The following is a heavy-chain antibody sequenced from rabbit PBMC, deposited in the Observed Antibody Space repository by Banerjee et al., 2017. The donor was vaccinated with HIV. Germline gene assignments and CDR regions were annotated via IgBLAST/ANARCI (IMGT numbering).Heavy chain of an antibody. CDR3: ARAGSATTYSFNL. D-gene: IGHD8-1*01. CDR1: GFDLSSYYY. Sequence: QSLEESGGGLVQPEGSLTLTCTASGFDLSSYYYMCWVRQAPGKGLEWIGCIYGGSSGSTYYASWAKGRFTISKTSSTTVTLQMTSLTAADTATYFCARAGSATTYSFNLWGQGTLVTVS. V-gene: IGHV1S40*01. CDR2: IYGGSSGST. J-gene: IGHJ4*01.